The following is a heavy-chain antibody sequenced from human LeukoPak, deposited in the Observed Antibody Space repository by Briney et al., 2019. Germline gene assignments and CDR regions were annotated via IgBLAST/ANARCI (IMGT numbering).Heavy chain of an antibody. J-gene: IGHJ4*02. CDR2: LSTNDRTI. CDR3: ARGLLRSFVSDY. CDR1: GFPFSDYS. Sequence: PGGSLRLSCTASGFPFSDYSMNWFRQAPGKGPEWVSYLSTNDRTIYYADSVKGRFTISRDNAKNSLYLQMNSLGVEDTAVYYCARGLLRSFVSDYWGQGTLVTVSS. V-gene: IGHV3-48*04.